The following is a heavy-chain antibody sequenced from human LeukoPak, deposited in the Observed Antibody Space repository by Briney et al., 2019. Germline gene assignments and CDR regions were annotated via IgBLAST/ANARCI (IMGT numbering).Heavy chain of an antibody. CDR1: GFTFSNYA. CDR3: AKDAAGPEY. CDR2: ISASGGDT. Sequence: GGSLRLSCAASGFTFSNYAMSWVRQAPGKGLEWVSGISASGGDTWYPDSVKGRFTISRDNSKNTLFLQMNSLRVEDTAIYYCAKDAAGPEYWGQGTRVTVSS. D-gene: IGHD6-13*01. V-gene: IGHV3-23*01. J-gene: IGHJ4*02.